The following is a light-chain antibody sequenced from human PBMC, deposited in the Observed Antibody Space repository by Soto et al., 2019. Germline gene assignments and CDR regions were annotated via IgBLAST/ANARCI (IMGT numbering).Light chain of an antibody. Sequence: DIQMTQSPSTLSASVGDRVTITFRASQSISSWLAWYQQKPGKAPKLLIYKASSLESGVPSRFSGRGSGTDFSLTISSLQPEDFATYFCQQANSFPRTFGQGTKVDIK. CDR2: KAS. CDR3: QQANSFPRT. J-gene: IGKJ1*01. V-gene: IGKV1-5*03. CDR1: QSISSW.